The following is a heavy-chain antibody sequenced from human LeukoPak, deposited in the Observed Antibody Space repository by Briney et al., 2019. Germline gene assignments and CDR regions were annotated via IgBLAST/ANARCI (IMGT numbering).Heavy chain of an antibody. Sequence: SETLSLTCTVSGGSISSYYWSWIRQPPGKGLEWIWHIYYSGSTNYNPSLKSRVTISVDTSKNQFSLKVSSVTAADTAVYYCARVGCSSTSCSTNYGMDVWGQGTTVTVSS. CDR3: ARVGCSSTSCSTNYGMDV. J-gene: IGHJ6*02. D-gene: IGHD2-2*02. V-gene: IGHV4-59*01. CDR1: GGSISSYY. CDR2: IYYSGST.